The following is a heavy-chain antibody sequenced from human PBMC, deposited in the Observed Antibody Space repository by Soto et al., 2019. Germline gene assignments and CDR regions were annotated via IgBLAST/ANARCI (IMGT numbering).Heavy chain of an antibody. CDR2: INWSGSST. CDR1: GFTFEDHG. CDR3: ARDGGVAVAVDASDI. J-gene: IGHJ3*02. D-gene: IGHD6-19*01. V-gene: IGHV3-20*04. Sequence: GVLRLSCAASGFTFEDHGMTWVRQVPGKGLEWVAEINWSGSSTSYADSVKGRFTISRDNAKNSLYLQMNSLRAEDTALYFCARDGGVAVAVDASDIWGQGTMVTVSS.